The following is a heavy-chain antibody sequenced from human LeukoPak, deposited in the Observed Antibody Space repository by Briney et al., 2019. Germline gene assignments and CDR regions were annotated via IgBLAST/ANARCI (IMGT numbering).Heavy chain of an antibody. Sequence: SETLSLTRIVSNGSISTYYWSWIRQPPGEGLEWIGYIDYSGSTNYNPSLKSRVTTSLDTSKNHFSLRLSSVTAADSAVYYCARVSRRHTLDYWGQGTLVTVSS. J-gene: IGHJ4*02. CDR2: IDYSGST. CDR3: ARVSRRHTLDY. V-gene: IGHV4-59*01. CDR1: NGSISTYY.